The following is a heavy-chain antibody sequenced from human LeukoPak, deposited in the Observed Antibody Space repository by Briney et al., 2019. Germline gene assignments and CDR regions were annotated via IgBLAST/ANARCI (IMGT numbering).Heavy chain of an antibody. Sequence: SVKASCKASGGTFSSYAISWVRQAPGQGLEWMGGIIPIFGTANYAQKFQGRVTITTDESTSTAYMELSSLRSEDTAVYYCARGGRTVVTPVNYWGQGTLVTVSS. D-gene: IGHD4-23*01. V-gene: IGHV1-69*05. CDR2: IIPIFGTA. CDR1: GGTFSSYA. CDR3: ARGGRTVVTPVNY. J-gene: IGHJ4*02.